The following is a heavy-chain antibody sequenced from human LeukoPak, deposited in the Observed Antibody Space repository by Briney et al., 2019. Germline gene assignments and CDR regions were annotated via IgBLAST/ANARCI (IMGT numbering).Heavy chain of an antibody. Sequence: SWVRQPPGKGLEWIGYIYYSGSTYYNPSLKSRVTISVDTSKNQFSLKLSSVTAADTAVYYCARAITDDYGDYWYFDLWGRGTLVTVSS. D-gene: IGHD4-17*01. CDR2: IYYSGST. J-gene: IGHJ2*01. CDR3: ARAITDDYGDYWYFDL. V-gene: IGHV4-30-4*01.